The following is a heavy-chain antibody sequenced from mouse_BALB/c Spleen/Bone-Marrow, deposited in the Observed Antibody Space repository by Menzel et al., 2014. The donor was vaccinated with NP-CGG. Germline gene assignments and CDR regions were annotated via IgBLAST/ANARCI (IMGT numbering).Heavy chain of an antibody. V-gene: IGHV6-6*02. CDR2: IRLKSNNYAT. J-gene: IGHJ1*01. D-gene: IGHD1-1*01. CDR1: GFTFSNYW. CDR3: TKEVVATGNWYFGV. Sequence: EVKLVESGGGLVQPGGSMKLSCVASGFTFSNYWMNWVRQSPEKGLEWVAEIRLKSNNYATHYAESVKGRFTISRDDSKSSVYLQMNNLRAEDTGIYYCTKEVVATGNWYFGVWGAGTTVTVSS.